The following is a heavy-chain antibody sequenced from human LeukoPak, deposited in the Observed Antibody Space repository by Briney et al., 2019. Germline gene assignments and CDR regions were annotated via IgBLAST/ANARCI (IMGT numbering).Heavy chain of an antibody. V-gene: IGHV1-8*01. CDR2: MNPNSGNT. Sequence: ASVKVSCKASGYTLTSYDINWVRQVTGQGLEWMGWMNPNSGNTGYAQKFQGRVTMTRNTSISTAYMELRNLRSDDTAVYYCARDLWNFYDDSGYNRDFDSWGQGTLVTVSS. CDR3: ARDLWNFYDDSGYNRDFDS. D-gene: IGHD3-22*01. CDR1: GYTLTSYD. J-gene: IGHJ5*01.